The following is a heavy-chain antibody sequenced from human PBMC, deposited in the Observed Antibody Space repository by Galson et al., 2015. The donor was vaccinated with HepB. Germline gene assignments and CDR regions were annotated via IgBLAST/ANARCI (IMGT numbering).Heavy chain of an antibody. D-gene: IGHD3-10*01. V-gene: IGHV3-49*03. CDR1: GFVCGEYV. J-gene: IGHJ3*02. CDR3: TRDGWLYAFDI. CDR2: IRGETYDGTT. Sequence: SLRLSCAGSGFVCGEYVVNWFRQAPMKGLEWVGLIRGETYDGTTEYAASVKGRFTISRDDSKNIAFLQMNSLKSEDTAVYYCTRDGWLYAFDIWGPGTRVTVSS.